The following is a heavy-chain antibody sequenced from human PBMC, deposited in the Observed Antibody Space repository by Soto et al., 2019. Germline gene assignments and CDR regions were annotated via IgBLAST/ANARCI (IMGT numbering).Heavy chain of an antibody. D-gene: IGHD3-22*01. CDR1: GGSISSSSYY. CDR3: AGGDYYHSSGYYFYYYTMDV. CDR2: VYYGGST. J-gene: IGHJ6*02. V-gene: IGHV4-39*01. Sequence: SEMLSLTCTVSGGSISSSSYYWGWIRQPPGKGLEWIGNVYYGGSTYYNPSLKSRVTISVETSKSQFSLKLSSVTAADTAVYYCAGGDYYHSSGYYFYYYTMDVWGQGTTVTVSS.